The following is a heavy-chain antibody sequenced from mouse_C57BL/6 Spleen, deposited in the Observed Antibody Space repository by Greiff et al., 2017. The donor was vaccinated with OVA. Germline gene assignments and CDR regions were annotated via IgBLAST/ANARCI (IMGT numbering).Heavy chain of an antibody. J-gene: IGHJ4*01. CDR1: GYTFTSYW. CDR2: IHPNSGST. V-gene: IGHV1-64*01. D-gene: IGHD1-1*01. Sequence: QVQLKQSGAELVKPGASVKLSCKASGYTFTSYWMHWVKQRPGQGLEWIGMIHPNSGSTNYNEKFKSKATLTVDKSSSTAYMQLSSLTSEDSAVYYCARSTYYYGSSGYAMDYWGQGTSVTVSS. CDR3: ARSTYYYGSSGYAMDY.